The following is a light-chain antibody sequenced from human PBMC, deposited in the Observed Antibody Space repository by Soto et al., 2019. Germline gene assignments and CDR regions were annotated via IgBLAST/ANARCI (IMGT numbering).Light chain of an antibody. V-gene: IGKV3-11*01. CDR3: HQRQSWPRT. Sequence: IVMTQSLATLSVSPGERATLSCRASQSISSNLVWYQQKAGQAPRLLISQTSIRAARIPARFSASGSGTDFTLTTSDVQPEDFALYYCHQRQSWPRTFAQRTKDDIK. J-gene: IGKJ1*01. CDR2: QTS. CDR1: QSISSN.